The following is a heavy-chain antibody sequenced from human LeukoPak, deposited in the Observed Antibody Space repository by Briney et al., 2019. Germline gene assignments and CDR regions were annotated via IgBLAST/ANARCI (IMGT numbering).Heavy chain of an antibody. CDR1: GFTVSSNY. Sequence: GGSLRLSCAASGFTVSSNYMSWIRQAPGKGLEWVSVIYSGGSTYYADSVKGRFTISRDNSKNTLYLQMNSLRAEDTAVYYCARDRDCSSTSCYSDAFDIWGQGTMVTVSS. J-gene: IGHJ3*02. V-gene: IGHV3-53*01. D-gene: IGHD2-2*02. CDR2: IYSGGST. CDR3: ARDRDCSSTSCYSDAFDI.